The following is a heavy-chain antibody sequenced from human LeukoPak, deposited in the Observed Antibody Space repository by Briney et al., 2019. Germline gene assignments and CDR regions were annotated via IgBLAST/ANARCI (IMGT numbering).Heavy chain of an antibody. J-gene: IGHJ3*02. D-gene: IGHD3-3*01. Sequence: GGSLRLSCAASGFTFSRYSRNWVRQAPGKGLEWVSSISNSRSYIYYADSLKGRFTMSRDNAKNPMYLQVNGLSAEDTAVYYCARGYRVRVVGRDAFDIWGQGTMVTVSS. CDR2: ISNSRSYI. V-gene: IGHV3-21*04. CDR3: ARGYRVRVVGRDAFDI. CDR1: GFTFSRYS.